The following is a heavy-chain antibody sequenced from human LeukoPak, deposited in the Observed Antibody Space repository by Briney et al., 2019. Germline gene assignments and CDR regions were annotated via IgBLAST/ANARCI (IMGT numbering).Heavy chain of an antibody. CDR3: ARGRYSSGWYFYFDY. CDR2: IIPIFGTA. D-gene: IGHD6-19*01. CDR1: GGTFSSYA. V-gene: IGHV1-69*06. Sequence: SVKVSCKASGGTFSSYAISWVRQAPGQGLEWMGGIIPIFGTANYAQKFQGRVTITADKSTSTAYMELSSLRSEDTAVYYCARGRYSSGWYFYFDYWGQGTLVTVSS. J-gene: IGHJ4*02.